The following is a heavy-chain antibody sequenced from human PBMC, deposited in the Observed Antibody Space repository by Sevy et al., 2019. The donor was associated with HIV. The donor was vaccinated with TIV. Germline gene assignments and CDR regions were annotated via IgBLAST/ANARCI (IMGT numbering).Heavy chain of an antibody. V-gene: IGHV3-72*01. CDR1: GFTFSDHY. CDR2: TRNKANSYTT. CDR3: ARVASLLGATSWVYFDY. J-gene: IGHJ4*02. Sequence: GGSLRLSCAASGFTFSDHYMDWVRQAPGKGLEWVGRTRNKANSYTTEYAASVKGRFTISRDDSKNSLYLQMNSLKTEDTAVYYCARVASLLGATSWVYFDYWGQGTLVTVSS. D-gene: IGHD1-26*01.